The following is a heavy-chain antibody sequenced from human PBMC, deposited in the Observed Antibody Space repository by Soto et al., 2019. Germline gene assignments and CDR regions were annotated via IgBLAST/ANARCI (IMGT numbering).Heavy chain of an antibody. Sequence: GASVKVSCKASGYTFTNYYIHWVRQAPGQGLEWMGIIIPIVGTTNYAQKFQGRVTITADESTSTAYMELSSLRSEDTAVYYCARDGSGSYYESYYYYGMDVWGQGTTVTVSS. CDR1: GYTFTNYY. D-gene: IGHD1-26*01. CDR3: ARDGSGSYYESYYYYGMDV. J-gene: IGHJ6*02. V-gene: IGHV1-46*01. CDR2: IIPIVGTT.